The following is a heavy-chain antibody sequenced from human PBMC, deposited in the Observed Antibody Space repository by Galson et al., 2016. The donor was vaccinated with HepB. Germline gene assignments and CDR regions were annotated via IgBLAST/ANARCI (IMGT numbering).Heavy chain of an antibody. D-gene: IGHD3-3*01. CDR3: ARESWNSNYDFWGGYSDY. Sequence: SLRLSCAASGFTFSSYSMNWVRQAPGKGLEWVSSISSRSTYIYYADLVKGRFTIFRDNAKNSLSLQMNSLRAEDTAVYYCARESWNSNYDFWGGYSDYWGQGTLVTVSA. CDR2: ISSRSTYI. V-gene: IGHV3-21*01. CDR1: GFTFSSYS. J-gene: IGHJ4*02.